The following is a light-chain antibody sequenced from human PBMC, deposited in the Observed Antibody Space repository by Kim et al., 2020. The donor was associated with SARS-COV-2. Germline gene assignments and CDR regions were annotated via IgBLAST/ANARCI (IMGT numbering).Light chain of an antibody. CDR2: DAS. CDR1: QSVSSY. CDR3: QQRSNCLYT. V-gene: IGKV3-11*01. J-gene: IGKJ2*01. Sequence: SLSPGERATLSCRASQSVSSYLAWYQQKPGQAPRLLIHDASNRATGIPARFSGSGSGTDFTLTISSLEPEDFAVYYCQQRSNCLYTFGQGTKLEI.